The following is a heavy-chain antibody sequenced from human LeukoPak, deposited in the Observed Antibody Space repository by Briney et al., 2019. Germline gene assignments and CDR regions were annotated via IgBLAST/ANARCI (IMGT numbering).Heavy chain of an antibody. J-gene: IGHJ4*02. D-gene: IGHD3-9*01. CDR1: GFTFTSYA. CDR2: ISGGGST. CDR3: AKASHYDILTGRHSARLWYFDY. V-gene: IGHV3-23*01. Sequence: GGSLRLSCAAPGFTFTSYAMSWVRQAPGKGLEWVSGISGGGSTYYADSVKGRFSISRDNSKNNLYLQMNSLRAEDTAVYYCAKASHYDILTGRHSARLWYFDYWGRGTLVTVSS.